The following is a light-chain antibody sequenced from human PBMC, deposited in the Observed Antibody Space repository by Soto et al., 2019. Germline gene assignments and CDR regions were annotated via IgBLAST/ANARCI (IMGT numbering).Light chain of an antibody. CDR3: QVWDTSSDHYV. CDR2: DDT. V-gene: IGLV3-21*02. CDR1: KIGSKS. Sequence: SYELTQPPSVSVAPGQPARISCGGDKIGSKSVHWYQQMPGQAPLLVVYDDTDRPSGVPERFSGSNSGNTATLTISRVEAGDEAVYYCQVWDTSSDHYVFGTGTKVIVL. J-gene: IGLJ1*01.